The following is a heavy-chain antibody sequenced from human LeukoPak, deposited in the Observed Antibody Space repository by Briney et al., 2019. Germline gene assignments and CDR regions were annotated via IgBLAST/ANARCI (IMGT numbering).Heavy chain of an antibody. CDR3: ARMAPIAAAGTSNPRYYFDY. J-gene: IGHJ4*02. Sequence: GASVTVSCKASGYTFTSYYMHWVRQAPGQGLEWMGIINPSGGSTSYAQKLQGRVTMTRDTSTSTVYMELSSLRSEDTAVYYCARMAPIAAAGTSNPRYYFDYWGQGTLVTVSS. CDR1: GYTFTSYY. V-gene: IGHV1-46*01. CDR2: INPSGGST. D-gene: IGHD6-13*01.